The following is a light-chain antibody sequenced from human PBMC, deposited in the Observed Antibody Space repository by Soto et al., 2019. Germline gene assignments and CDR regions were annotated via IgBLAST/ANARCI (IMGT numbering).Light chain of an antibody. V-gene: IGKV3-11*01. CDR2: DAS. J-gene: IGKJ2*01. CDR1: QSVSSY. CDR3: QQRSNWYT. Sequence: EMVLTQSPATLSLSPGERDTLSCRASQSVSSYLAWYQQKPGQAPRLLIYDASNRATGIPARFSGSGSGTDFTLTISSLEPEDFAVYYWQQRSNWYTFGQGTKLEIK.